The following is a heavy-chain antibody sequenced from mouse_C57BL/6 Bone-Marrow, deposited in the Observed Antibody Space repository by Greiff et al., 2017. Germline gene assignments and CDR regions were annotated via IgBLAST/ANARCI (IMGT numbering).Heavy chain of an antibody. D-gene: IGHD1-3*01. CDR2: IYPGDGDT. V-gene: IGHV1-82*01. CDR1: GYAFSSSW. Sequence: QVQLQQSGPELVKPGASVKISCKASGYAFSSSWMNWVKQRPGKGLEWIGRIYPGDGDTNYNGKFKGKATLTAAKASSTAYMQLSSLTSEDSAVYFCARKRGESNYGYFDVWGTGTTVTVSS. J-gene: IGHJ1*03. CDR3: ARKRGESNYGYFDV.